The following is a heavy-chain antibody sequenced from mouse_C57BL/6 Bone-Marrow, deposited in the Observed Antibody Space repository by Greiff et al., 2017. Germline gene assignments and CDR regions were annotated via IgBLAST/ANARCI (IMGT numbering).Heavy chain of an antibody. Sequence: VQLQQPGAELVKPGASVKLSCKASGYTFTSYWMHLVKQRPGQGLEWIGMIHPNSGSTNYNEKFKSKATLTVDKSSSTAYMQLSSLTSEDSAVYYCAREWLRHIDYWGQGTTLTVSS. V-gene: IGHV1-64*01. J-gene: IGHJ2*01. CDR3: AREWLRHIDY. CDR2: IHPNSGST. CDR1: GYTFTSYW. D-gene: IGHD2-2*01.